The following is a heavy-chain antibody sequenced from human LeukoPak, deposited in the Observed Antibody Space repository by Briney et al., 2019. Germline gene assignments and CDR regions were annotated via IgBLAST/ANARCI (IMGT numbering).Heavy chain of an antibody. CDR1: GGSFSGYY. CDR2: INHSGST. Sequence: SETLSLTCAVYGGSFSGYYWSWVRQPPGKGLEWIGEINHSGSTNYNPSLKSRVTISVDTSQNQFSLKLSSVTAADTAVYYCAIFPVDIAAAGTLYWGQGTLVTVSS. CDR3: AIFPVDIAAAGTLY. J-gene: IGHJ4*02. V-gene: IGHV4-34*01. D-gene: IGHD6-13*01.